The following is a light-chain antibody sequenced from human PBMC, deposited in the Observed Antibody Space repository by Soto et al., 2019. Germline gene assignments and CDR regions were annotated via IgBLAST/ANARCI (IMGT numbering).Light chain of an antibody. J-gene: IGKJ5*01. CDR2: GAP. V-gene: IGKV3-20*01. CDR1: QSVSSSY. CDR3: QQYGSSPIT. Sequence: EIVLTQSPGTLSLSPGERATLSCRASQSVSSSYLAWYQQKPGQAPRLLISGAPSRATGIPDRFSGSGSGTDFTLTISRLEPEDFAVFYCQQYGSSPITFGQGTRLQIK.